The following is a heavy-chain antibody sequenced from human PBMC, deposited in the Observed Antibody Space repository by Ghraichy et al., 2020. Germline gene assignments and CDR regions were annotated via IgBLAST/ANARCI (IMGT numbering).Heavy chain of an antibody. D-gene: IGHD3-3*01. V-gene: IGHV3-11*01. CDR3: ARDRWSGSTPLYFDL. Sequence: LSLTCAASGFAFSGYHMTWIRQAPGKGLEWLSYMTNGGSTIDYADSVKGRFTISRDNAKKSLYLQMNSLRAEDTAVYYCARDRWSGSTPLYFDLWGRGTLVTVSS. J-gene: IGHJ2*01. CDR2: MTNGGSTI. CDR1: GFAFSGYH.